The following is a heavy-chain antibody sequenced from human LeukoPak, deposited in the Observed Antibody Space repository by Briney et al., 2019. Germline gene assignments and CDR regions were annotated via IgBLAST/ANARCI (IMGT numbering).Heavy chain of an antibody. CDR1: GFTFSSYA. V-gene: IGHV3-30-3*01. CDR2: ISYDETIK. D-gene: IGHD5-12*01. Sequence: GGSLRLSCSASGFTFSSYAMHWVRQAPGKGLEWVTVISYDETIKYYADSVKGRFTVSRDNSKNTLYLQMNSLRAEDTAVYYCARDVLWGMVATSIGFDYWGQETLVTVSS. CDR3: ARDVLWGMVATSIGFDY. J-gene: IGHJ4*02.